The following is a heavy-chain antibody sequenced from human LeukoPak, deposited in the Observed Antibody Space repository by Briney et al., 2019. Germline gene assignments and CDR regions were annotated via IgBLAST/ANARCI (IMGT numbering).Heavy chain of an antibody. V-gene: IGHV4-39*07. J-gene: IGHJ4*02. Sequence: SETLSLTCTVSGGSIRSSYYYWGWVRQPPGKGLEWIGSIYDSGSTNYNPSLKSRVTISVDTSKNQFSLKLSSVTAADTAVYYCARRYSSSSLWAYWGQGTLVTVSS. D-gene: IGHD6-6*01. CDR3: ARRYSSSSLWAY. CDR1: GGSIRSSYYY. CDR2: IYDSGST.